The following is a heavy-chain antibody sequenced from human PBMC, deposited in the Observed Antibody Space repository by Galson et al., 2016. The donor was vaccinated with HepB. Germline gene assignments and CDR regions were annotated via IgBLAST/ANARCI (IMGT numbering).Heavy chain of an antibody. Sequence: SETLSLTCTVSSDSVKSDYWSWIRQPPGKGLEWIGYFFYSGTTTTYNPSLEGRATISVDPSKDQIFLELTSVTAADPAIYYCARDAYTSSHLDLWGRGTLVTVSS. CDR1: SDSVKSDY. CDR3: ARDAYTSSHLDL. D-gene: IGHD6-6*01. V-gene: IGHV4-59*02. CDR2: FFYSGTTT. J-gene: IGHJ2*01.